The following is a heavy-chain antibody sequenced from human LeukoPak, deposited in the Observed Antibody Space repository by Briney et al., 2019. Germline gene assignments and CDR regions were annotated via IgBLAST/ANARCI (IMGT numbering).Heavy chain of an antibody. J-gene: IGHJ6*03. CDR2: ISSSSSYI. D-gene: IGHD3-10*01. Sequence: GGSLRLSCAASGFTFSSYGMSWVRQAPGKGLEWVSSISSSSSYIYYADSVKGRFTISRDNAKNSLYLQMNSLRAEDTAVYYCARDRYYYGSGSYYPPPYYYYYMDVWGKGTTVTVSS. CDR1: GFTFSSYG. V-gene: IGHV3-21*01. CDR3: ARDRYYYGSGSYYPPPYYYYYMDV.